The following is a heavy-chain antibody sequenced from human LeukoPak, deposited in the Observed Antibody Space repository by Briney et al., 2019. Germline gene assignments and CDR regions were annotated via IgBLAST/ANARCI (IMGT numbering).Heavy chain of an antibody. J-gene: IGHJ4*02. Sequence: SETLSLTCTVSGVSISSYYWSWIRQPAGKGLEWIGLIHTSGSTNYNPSLKSRVTMSVDTSKNQFSLKLSSVTAADTAVYYCARDHNIPIAAAGTGDYWGQGTLVTVSS. D-gene: IGHD6-13*01. V-gene: IGHV4-4*07. CDR3: ARDHNIPIAAAGTGDY. CDR2: IHTSGST. CDR1: GVSISSYY.